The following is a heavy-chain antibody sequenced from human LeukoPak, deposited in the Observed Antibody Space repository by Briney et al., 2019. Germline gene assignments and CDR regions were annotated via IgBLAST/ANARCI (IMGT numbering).Heavy chain of an antibody. CDR2: ISYDGSNK. Sequence: PGRSLRLSCAASGFTFSSYAMHWVRQAPGKGLEGVAIISYDGSNKYYADSVKGRFTISRDTSQNTLSLQMNGLRTEDTAVYYCARTTGYYTPFDYWGQGTLVTVSS. CDR1: GFTFSSYA. J-gene: IGHJ4*02. CDR3: ARTTGYYTPFDY. V-gene: IGHV3-30*04. D-gene: IGHD3/OR15-3a*01.